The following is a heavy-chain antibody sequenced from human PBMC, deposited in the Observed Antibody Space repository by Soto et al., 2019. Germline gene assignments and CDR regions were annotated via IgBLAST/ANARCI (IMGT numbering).Heavy chain of an antibody. Sequence: GGSLRLSCAASGFTFSSYAMHWVRQAPGKGLEWVAVISYDGSNKYYADSVKGRFTISRDNSKNTLYLQMNSLRAEDTAVYYCAKVDYFDYWGQGTLVTVSS. V-gene: IGHV3-30-3*01. CDR2: ISYDGSNK. J-gene: IGHJ4*02. CDR1: GFTFSSYA. CDR3: AKVDYFDY.